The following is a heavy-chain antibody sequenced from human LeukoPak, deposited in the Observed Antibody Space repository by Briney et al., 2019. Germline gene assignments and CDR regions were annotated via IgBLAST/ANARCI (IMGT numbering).Heavy chain of an antibody. V-gene: IGHV3-30*03. CDR1: GFTFSSYG. D-gene: IGHD6-6*01. CDR3: ARSSYSSSSSV. J-gene: IGHJ3*01. CDR2: ISYDGSNK. Sequence: GGSLRLSCAASGFTFSSYGMHWVRQAPGKGLEWVAVISYDGSNKYYADSVKGRFTISRGNAKNSLYLQINSLRAEDTAVYYCARSSYSSSSSVWGQGTMVTVSS.